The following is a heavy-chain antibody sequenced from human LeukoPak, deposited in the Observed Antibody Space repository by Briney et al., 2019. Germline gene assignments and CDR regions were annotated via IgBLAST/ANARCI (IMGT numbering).Heavy chain of an antibody. V-gene: IGHV3-7*01. Sequence: PGGSLRLSCVASGFTFSRYWMSWVCQAPGKGLEWVAKIKQDGSGEYYLDSVKGRFTISRDNAKNSLYLQMNSLRGDDTAVYFCTTGYSSGWYNEGNYWGQGTLVTVSS. J-gene: IGHJ4*02. CDR3: TTGYSSGWYNEGNY. CDR1: GFTFSRYW. CDR2: IKQDGSGE. D-gene: IGHD6-19*01.